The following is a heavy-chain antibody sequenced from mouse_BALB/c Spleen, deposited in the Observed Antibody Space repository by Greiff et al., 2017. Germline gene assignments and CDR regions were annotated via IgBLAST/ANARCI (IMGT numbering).Heavy chain of an antibody. CDR3: ASPTYGSSPWFAY. D-gene: IGHD1-1*01. V-gene: IGHV3-2*02. CDR1: GYSITSDYA. Sequence: EVKLQESGPGLVKPSQSLSLTCTVTGYSITSDYAWNWIRQFPGNKLEWMGYISYSGSTSYNPSLKSRISITRDTSKNQFFLQLNSVTTEDTATYYCASPTYGSSPWFAYWGQGTLVTVSA. J-gene: IGHJ3*01. CDR2: ISYSGST.